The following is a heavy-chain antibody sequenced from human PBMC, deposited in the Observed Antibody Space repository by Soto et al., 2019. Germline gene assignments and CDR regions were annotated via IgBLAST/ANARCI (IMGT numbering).Heavy chain of an antibody. CDR3: ARDSTALLDAFDI. V-gene: IGHV3-33*08. D-gene: IGHD4-4*01. CDR1: GFSFSDSA. J-gene: IGHJ3*02. CDR2: IWYDGSNK. Sequence: GGSLRLSCAASGFSFSDSAMHWVRQAPGKGLEWVAVIWYDGSNKYYADSVKGRFTTSRDNSKNTLYLQMNSLRAEDTAVYYCARDSTALLDAFDIWGQGTMVTVSS.